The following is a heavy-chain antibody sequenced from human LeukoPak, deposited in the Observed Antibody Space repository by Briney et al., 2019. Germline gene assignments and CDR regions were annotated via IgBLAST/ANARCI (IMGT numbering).Heavy chain of an antibody. V-gene: IGHV1-69*01. D-gene: IGHD3-9*01. Sequence: SVKVSCKASGATCSSYAISWVRQAPGQGLEWMGGIIPIFGTANYAQKFQGRVTITADESTSTAYMELSSLRSEDTAVYYCAMSYYDILTGFWGQGTLVTVSS. CDR3: AMSYYDILTGF. J-gene: IGHJ4*02. CDR1: GATCSSYA. CDR2: IIPIFGTA.